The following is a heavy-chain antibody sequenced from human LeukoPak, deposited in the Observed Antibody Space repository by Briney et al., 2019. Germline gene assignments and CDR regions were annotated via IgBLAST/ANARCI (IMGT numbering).Heavy chain of an antibody. V-gene: IGHV1-69*13. Sequence: SVKVSCKASGGTFSSYAISWVRQAPGQGLEWMGGIIPIFGTANYAQKFQGRVTITADESTSTAYMELSSLRSEDTAVYYCARGRKGDTYYYDSSGYYYLDYWGQGTLVTVSS. J-gene: IGHJ4*02. CDR2: IIPIFGTA. CDR1: GGTFSSYA. CDR3: ARGRKGDTYYYDSSGYYYLDY. D-gene: IGHD3-22*01.